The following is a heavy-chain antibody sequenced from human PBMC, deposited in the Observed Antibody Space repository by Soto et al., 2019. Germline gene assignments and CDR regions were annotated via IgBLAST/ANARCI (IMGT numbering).Heavy chain of an antibody. J-gene: IGHJ4*02. Sequence: GGSLRLSCAASGFTFSNAWMSWVRQAPGKGLEWIGRIKTNSDGGTVDYASPVKGRFTISRDDSKSMLYLDLNSLKTEDTGVYFCAKVECDTTSCYAPFDYWGKGNLVTVSS. CDR2: IKTNSDGGTV. V-gene: IGHV3-15*01. CDR3: AKVECDTTSCYAPFDY. CDR1: GFTFSNAW. D-gene: IGHD2-2*01.